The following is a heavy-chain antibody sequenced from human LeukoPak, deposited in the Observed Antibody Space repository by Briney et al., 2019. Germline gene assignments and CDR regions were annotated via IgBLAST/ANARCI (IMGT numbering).Heavy chain of an antibody. J-gene: IGHJ4*02. D-gene: IGHD2-2*01. CDR1: GGSFSGYY. CDR2: INHSGST. V-gene: IGHV4-34*01. CDR3: ARVQVVPAATTIDY. Sequence: PSETLSLTCAVYGGSFSGYYWSWIRQPPGKGLEWIGEINHSGSTNYNSSLKSRVTISVDTSKNQFSLKLSSVTAADTAVYYCARVQVVPAATTIDYWGQGTLVTVSS.